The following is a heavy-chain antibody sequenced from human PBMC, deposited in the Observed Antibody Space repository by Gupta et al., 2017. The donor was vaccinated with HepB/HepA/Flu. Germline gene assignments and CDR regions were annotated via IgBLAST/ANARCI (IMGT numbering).Heavy chain of an antibody. V-gene: IGHV1-46*01. CDR3: AIQVGVARGGGEFWIGFHDY. CDR2: INPLSENK. Sequence: QVQLVQSGAEVKQPGASVQLSCKSSGYTFTDNYIHWVRQAPGQGLEWMGLINPLSENKWCTHTLQYGSTVTRYTVRGKVHMDLGSLGSDGAGVGYCAIQVGVARGGGEFWIGFHDYWGQGTPVTVSS. J-gene: IGHJ4*02. CDR1: GYTFTDNY. D-gene: IGHD3-3*01.